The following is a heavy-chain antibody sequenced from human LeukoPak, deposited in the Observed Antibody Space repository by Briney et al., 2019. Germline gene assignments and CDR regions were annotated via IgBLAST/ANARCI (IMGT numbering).Heavy chain of an antibody. CDR3: ARGNTPIGYCSGGSCWGYYFDY. J-gene: IGHJ4*02. D-gene: IGHD2-15*01. Sequence: ASVKVSCKASGGTFSSYAISWVRQAPGQGLEWMGGIIPIFGTANYAQKFQGRVTITADESTSTAYMELSSLRSEDTAVYYCARGNTPIGYCSGGSCWGYYFDYWGQGTLVTVSS. CDR2: IIPIFGTA. CDR1: GGTFSSYA. V-gene: IGHV1-69*13.